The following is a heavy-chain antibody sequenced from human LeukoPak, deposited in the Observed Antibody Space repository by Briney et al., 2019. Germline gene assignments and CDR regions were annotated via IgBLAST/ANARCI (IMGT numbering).Heavy chain of an antibody. V-gene: IGHV3-48*01. D-gene: IGHD3-22*01. CDR1: GLTLTTYS. Sequence: GGSLRLSCAASGLTLTTYSMNWVRQAPGKGLEWVSYISSSSTTIFYADSVKGRFTISRDNSKNTLYLQMNSLRAEDTAVYYCAKDGLYYYDSSGYYYDTRFDYWGQGTLVTVSS. CDR3: AKDGLYYYDSSGYYYDTRFDY. CDR2: ISSSSTTI. J-gene: IGHJ4*02.